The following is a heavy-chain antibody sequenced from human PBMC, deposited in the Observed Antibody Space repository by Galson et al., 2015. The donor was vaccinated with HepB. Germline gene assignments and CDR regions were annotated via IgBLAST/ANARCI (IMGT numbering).Heavy chain of an antibody. CDR3: AKGLYVWGSYRTFDY. Sequence: SLRLSCAASGFTFDDYAMHWVRQAPGKGLAWVSGISWNSGSIAYADSVKGRFTISRDNAKNSLYLQMNSLRPEDTALYYCAKGLYVWGSYRTFDYWGQGTLVTVSS. CDR1: GFTFDDYA. CDR2: ISWNSGSI. J-gene: IGHJ4*02. D-gene: IGHD3-16*02. V-gene: IGHV3-9*01.